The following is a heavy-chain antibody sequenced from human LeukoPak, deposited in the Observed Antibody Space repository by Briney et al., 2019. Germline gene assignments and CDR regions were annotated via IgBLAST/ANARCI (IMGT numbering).Heavy chain of an antibody. Sequence: GGSLRLSCAASGFTFSNCAMHWVRQAPGKGLEWVALISDDGGKKYYADSVKGRFTISRDNSKNTLYLQMNSLRAEDTALYYCAKDLDHDYDDYGLDYWGQGTLVTVSS. CDR1: GFTFSNCA. CDR2: ISDDGGKK. CDR3: AKDLDHDYDDYGLDY. D-gene: IGHD4-17*01. J-gene: IGHJ4*02. V-gene: IGHV3-30*04.